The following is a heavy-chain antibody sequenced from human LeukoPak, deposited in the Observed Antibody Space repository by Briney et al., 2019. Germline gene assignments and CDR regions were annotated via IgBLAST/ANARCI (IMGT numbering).Heavy chain of an antibody. CDR3: AKAGYSGYDSYMDV. CDR1: GFTFDDYA. Sequence: GGSLRLSCAASGFTFDDYAMHWVRQAPGKGLEWVSLISWDGGSTYYADSVKGRFTISRDNSKNSLYLQMNSLRPEDTALYYCAKAGYSGYDSYMDVWGKGTTVTVSS. D-gene: IGHD5-12*01. J-gene: IGHJ6*03. V-gene: IGHV3-43D*03. CDR2: ISWDGGST.